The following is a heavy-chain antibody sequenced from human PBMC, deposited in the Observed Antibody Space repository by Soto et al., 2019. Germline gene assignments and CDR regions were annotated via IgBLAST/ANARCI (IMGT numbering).Heavy chain of an antibody. V-gene: IGHV3-30*18. D-gene: IGHD5-18*01. CDR2: ISYDGSNK. CDR1: GFTFSSYG. CDR3: AKAHIQLWLRGYFDY. Sequence: VVSLRLSCAASGFTFSSYGMHWVRQAPGKGLEWVAVISYDGSNKYYADSVKGRFTISRDNSKNTLYLQMNSLRAEDTAVYYCAKAHIQLWLRGYFDYWGQGTLVTVSS. J-gene: IGHJ4*02.